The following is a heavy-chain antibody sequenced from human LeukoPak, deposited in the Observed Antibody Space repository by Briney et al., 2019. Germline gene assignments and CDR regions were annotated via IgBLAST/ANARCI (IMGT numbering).Heavy chain of an antibody. Sequence: GGSLRLSCAASGFAFSSYGMHWVRQAPGKGLEWVAVIWYDGSNKYYADSVKGRFTISRDNPKNTLYLQMNSLRAEDTAVYYCARDWKGDYFDYWGQGTLVTVSS. CDR2: IWYDGSNK. V-gene: IGHV3-33*01. D-gene: IGHD1-1*01. J-gene: IGHJ4*02. CDR3: ARDWKGDYFDY. CDR1: GFAFSSYG.